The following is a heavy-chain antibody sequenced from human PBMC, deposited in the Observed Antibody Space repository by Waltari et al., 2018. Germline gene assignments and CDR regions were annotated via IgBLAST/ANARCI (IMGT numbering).Heavy chain of an antibody. CDR3: ARAATGI. J-gene: IGHJ4*02. CDR2: IRVDSSYV. D-gene: IGHD3-10*01. CDR1: GFTFSSYA. Sequence: EVQSVESGGGLVEPGGSLRLSCAVPGFTFSSYAIHWVRQAPGKGLEWVASIRVDSSYVYYSDSVKGRFTISRDNAKNSLYLQMNSLRLEDTAVYYCARAATGIRGQGTLVTVSS. V-gene: IGHV3-21*01.